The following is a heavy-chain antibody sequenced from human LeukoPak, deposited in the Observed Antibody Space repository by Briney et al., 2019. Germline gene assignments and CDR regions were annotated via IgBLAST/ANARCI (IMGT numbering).Heavy chain of an antibody. CDR3: ATNSDNYTDSSGPTQH. J-gene: IGHJ1*01. D-gene: IGHD3-22*01. CDR1: GLTLSSKY. V-gene: IGHV3-53*01. CDR2: IYGGGHR. Sequence: GGSLRLSCAAPGLTLSSKYMSWVRQAPGKGLVWVGVIYGGGHREYADSVKGRFTLSRDISKNTVYLQMNSLSPEDTAIYYCATNSDNYTDSSGPTQHRGQGSLVTVSS.